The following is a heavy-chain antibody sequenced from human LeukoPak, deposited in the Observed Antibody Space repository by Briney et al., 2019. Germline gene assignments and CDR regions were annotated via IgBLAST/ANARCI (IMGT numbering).Heavy chain of an antibody. J-gene: IGHJ5*02. CDR2: MNPNNGNT. V-gene: IGHV1-8*01. Sequence: GASVKVSCKASVFTFTSYDINWVRLGSAQGLELMGLMNPNNGNTGYAQKFQGRVIMTRDTYISTAYMELRDMRSEDTTVYYCARDGEGVAISVNYWFDPWGQGTLVTVSS. CDR1: VFTFTSYD. CDR3: ARDGEGVAISVNYWFDP. D-gene: IGHD3-10*01.